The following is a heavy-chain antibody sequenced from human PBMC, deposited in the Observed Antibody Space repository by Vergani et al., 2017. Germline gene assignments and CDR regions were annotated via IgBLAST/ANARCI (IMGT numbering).Heavy chain of an antibody. CDR1: GFTFSSYA. V-gene: IGHV3-30-3*01. D-gene: IGHD3-10*01. CDR3: AREYGSGSYDGWFDP. Sequence: VQLVESGGGVVQPGRSLRLSCAASGFTFSSYAMHWVRQAPGKGLEWVAVISYDGSNKYYADSVKGRFTISRDNSKNTLYLQMNSLRAEDTAVYYCAREYGSGSYDGWFDPWGQGTLVTVSS. J-gene: IGHJ5*02. CDR2: ISYDGSNK.